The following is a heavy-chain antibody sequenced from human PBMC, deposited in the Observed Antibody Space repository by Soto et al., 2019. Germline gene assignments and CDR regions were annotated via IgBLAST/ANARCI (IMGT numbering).Heavy chain of an antibody. CDR3: ARAHSSGYVFLGY. V-gene: IGHV4-31*03. D-gene: IGHD5-18*01. CDR2: IYYIGST. Sequence: SETLSLTCTVSGGSISSGGYYWSWIRQHPGKGLEWIGYIYYIGSTYYNPSLRSRVTISVDTSKNQFSLKLSSVTAADTAVYYCARAHSSGYVFLGYWGQGTLVTVSS. CDR1: GGSISSGGYY. J-gene: IGHJ4*02.